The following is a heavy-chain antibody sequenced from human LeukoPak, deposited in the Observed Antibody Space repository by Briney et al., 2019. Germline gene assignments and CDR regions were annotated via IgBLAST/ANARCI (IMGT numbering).Heavy chain of an antibody. CDR3: ARMKGCGSPPCYFAIS. CDR1: GFTFSTFW. D-gene: IGHD2-2*01. V-gene: IGHV3-7*05. CDR2: IKEDGSEK. Sequence: GGSLRLSCAASGFTFSTFWMTWVRQAAGKGLEWVANIKEDGSEKYYVDSLKGRFTISRDNAKNSLYLQMNSLRAEDTAVYYCARMKGCGSPPCYFAISWGQGTLFTVSP. J-gene: IGHJ5*02.